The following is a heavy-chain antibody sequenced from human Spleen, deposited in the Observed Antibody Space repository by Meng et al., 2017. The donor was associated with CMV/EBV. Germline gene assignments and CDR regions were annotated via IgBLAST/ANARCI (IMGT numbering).Heavy chain of an antibody. V-gene: IGHV3-30*04. CDR1: GFAVSMYS. D-gene: IGHD1-26*01. CDR3: ARGLESGTQRGFFDC. CDR2: MAYDESSK. J-gene: IGHJ4*02. Sequence: SGFAVSMYSMYWVRQAPGKGLEWVALMAYDESSKDYADSVKGRFTVSRDISKNTLYLQMNSLRPEDTAVYYCARGLESGTQRGFFDCWGQGTLVTVSS.